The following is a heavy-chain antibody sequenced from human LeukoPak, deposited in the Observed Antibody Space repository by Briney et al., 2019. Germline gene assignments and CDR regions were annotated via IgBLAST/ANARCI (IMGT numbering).Heavy chain of an antibody. CDR3: TRLGRSFYYCYYMDV. D-gene: IGHD3/OR15-3a*01. CDR1: GFTFDDYG. V-gene: IGHV3-20*04. Sequence: GGSLRLSCAASGFTFDDYGMSWVRQAPGKGLEWVSGINWNGGSTGYADSVKGRFTISRDNAKNSLYLQMNSLRAEDTALYYCTRLGRSFYYCYYMDVWGKGTTVTVSS. J-gene: IGHJ6*03. CDR2: INWNGGST.